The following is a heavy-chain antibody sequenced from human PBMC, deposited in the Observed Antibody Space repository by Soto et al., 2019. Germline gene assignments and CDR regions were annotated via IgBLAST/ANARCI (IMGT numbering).Heavy chain of an antibody. D-gene: IGHD5-12*01. V-gene: IGHV4-30-2*01. CDR1: GGSISSGGYC. CDR3: ARSLGDGYNYYSDY. Sequence: KTSETLSLTCAVSGGSISSGGYCWSWSRQPPGKGLEWIGYIYHSGSTYYNPSLKGRVTISVDRSKNQFSLKLSSVTAADTAVYYCARSLGDGYNYYSDYWGQGTLVTVSS. J-gene: IGHJ4*02. CDR2: IYHSGST.